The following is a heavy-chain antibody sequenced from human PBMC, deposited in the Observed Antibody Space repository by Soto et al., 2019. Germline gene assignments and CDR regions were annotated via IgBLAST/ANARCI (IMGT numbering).Heavy chain of an antibody. V-gene: IGHV4-59*01. CDR1: GGSISGYY. J-gene: IGHJ4*02. D-gene: IGHD5-12*01. Sequence: PETLSLTCTLSGGSISGYYWSWIRQPPGKGLEWIGYVYYSGSTKYNPSLESRVTISVDMSNNQFSLMLTSVTAADTAVYYCAKYRRTDAEGYRLDFWGQGTLVTV. CDR2: VYYSGST. CDR3: AKYRRTDAEGYRLDF.